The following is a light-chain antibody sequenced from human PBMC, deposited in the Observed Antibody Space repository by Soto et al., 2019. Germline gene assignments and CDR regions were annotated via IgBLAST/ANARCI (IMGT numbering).Light chain of an antibody. CDR2: AAS. CDR1: QSISSY. CDR3: QQRYSSPRT. J-gene: IGKJ1*01. V-gene: IGKV1-39*01. Sequence: DIQMTQSPSSLSASVGDRVTITCRASQSISSYLNWYQQKPGKAPKLLIYAASSLQSGVPSRFSGSGSGTDFNLTISSLQTEDFATYYCQQRYSSPRTFGQGTKVDIK.